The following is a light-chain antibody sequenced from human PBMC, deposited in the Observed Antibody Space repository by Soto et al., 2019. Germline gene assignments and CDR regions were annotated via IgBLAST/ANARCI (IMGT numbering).Light chain of an antibody. Sequence: QSVLTQPPSVSAAPGQKVTISCSGSSSNIGNNYVSWYQQLPGTAPKLLMYDNNKRPSGIPDRFSGSKSGTSATLGITGLQTGDEADYYCGTWDSSLSAGVFGGGTKLPVL. CDR3: GTWDSSLSAGV. V-gene: IGLV1-51*01. J-gene: IGLJ2*01. CDR2: DNN. CDR1: SSNIGNNY.